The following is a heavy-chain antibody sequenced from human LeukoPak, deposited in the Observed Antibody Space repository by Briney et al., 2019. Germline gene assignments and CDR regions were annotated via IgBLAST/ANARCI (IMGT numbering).Heavy chain of an antibody. CDR2: ISSSSSYI. Sequence: GGSLRLSCAASGFTFSSYSMNWVRQAPGKGLEWVSSISSSSSYIYYADSVKGRFTISRDNAKNSLYLQMNSLRAEDTALYYCAKDMGPSGWGPDAFDIWGQGTMVTVSS. CDR3: AKDMGPSGWGPDAFDI. D-gene: IGHD3-22*01. J-gene: IGHJ3*02. CDR1: GFTFSSYS. V-gene: IGHV3-21*04.